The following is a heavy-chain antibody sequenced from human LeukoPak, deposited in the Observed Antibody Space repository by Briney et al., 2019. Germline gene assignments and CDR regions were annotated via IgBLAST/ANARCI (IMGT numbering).Heavy chain of an antibody. V-gene: IGHV3-15*01. Sequence: GGSLGLSCAASGFNFRNAWMSWVRQAPGKGLEWAGRIKSKGDGGTADYAAPVKGRFTISRDDSKNTLYLQMNSLKTEDTAVYYCTTAYCSSGTCYYEGINWGQGVLVTVSS. CDR2: IKSKGDGGTA. D-gene: IGHD2-2*01. CDR3: TTAYCSSGTCYYEGIN. CDR1: GFNFRNAW. J-gene: IGHJ4*02.